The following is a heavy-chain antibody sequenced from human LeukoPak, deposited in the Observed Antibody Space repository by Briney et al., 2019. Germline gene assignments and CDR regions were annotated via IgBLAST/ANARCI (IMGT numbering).Heavy chain of an antibody. CDR3: ARVFTGATAINRAFDI. V-gene: IGHV3-66*01. J-gene: IGHJ3*02. Sequence: PGGSLRLSCAASGFTVSSNYMSWVRQAPGKGLEWVSVIYSGGSTYYADSVKGRFTISRDNSKNTLYLQMNSLRAEDTAVYYCARVFTGATAINRAFDIWGQGTMVTVSS. D-gene: IGHD1-26*01. CDR1: GFTVSSNY. CDR2: IYSGGST.